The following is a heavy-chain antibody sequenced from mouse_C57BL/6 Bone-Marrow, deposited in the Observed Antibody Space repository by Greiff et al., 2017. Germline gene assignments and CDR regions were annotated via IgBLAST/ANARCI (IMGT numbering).Heavy chain of an antibody. Sequence: VQLQQSGAELVRPGASVKLSCTASGFNIKDYYMHWVKQRPEQGLEWIGWIDPENGDTEYASKFQGKATITADTSSNTASLQLSSLTSADTAVYYCTTRITTIVAPFDYWGQGTTLTVSS. V-gene: IGHV14-4*01. J-gene: IGHJ2*01. CDR2: IDPENGDT. CDR3: TTRITTIVAPFDY. CDR1: GFNIKDYY. D-gene: IGHD1-1*01.